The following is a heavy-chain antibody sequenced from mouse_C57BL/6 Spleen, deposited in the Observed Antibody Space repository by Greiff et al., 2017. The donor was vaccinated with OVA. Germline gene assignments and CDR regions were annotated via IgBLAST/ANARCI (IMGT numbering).Heavy chain of an antibody. Sequence: QVQLQQSGAELARPGASVKLSCKASGYTFTSYGISWVKQRPGQGLEWIGEIYPRSGNTYYNEKFKGKATLTADKSSSTAYIELRSLTSEDSAVYFCARGDYDAYYFDYWGQGTTLTVSS. CDR2: IYPRSGNT. CDR3: ARGDYDAYYFDY. J-gene: IGHJ2*01. D-gene: IGHD2-4*01. V-gene: IGHV1-81*01. CDR1: GYTFTSYG.